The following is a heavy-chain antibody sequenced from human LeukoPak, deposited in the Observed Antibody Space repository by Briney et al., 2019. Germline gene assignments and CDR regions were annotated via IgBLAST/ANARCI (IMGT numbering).Heavy chain of an antibody. CDR1: GFTFSSYW. J-gene: IGHJ4*02. CDR3: AKDGVPSRWFGRNYFDY. Sequence: GGSLRLPCAASGFTFSSYWMSWVRQAPGKGLEWVAFIRYDGTNKYYADSVKGRFTISRDNYKNTPYLKMNNLRAEDTAVYYCAKDGVPSRWFGRNYFDYWGQGTLVTVSS. D-gene: IGHD3-10*01. CDR2: IRYDGTNK. V-gene: IGHV3-30*02.